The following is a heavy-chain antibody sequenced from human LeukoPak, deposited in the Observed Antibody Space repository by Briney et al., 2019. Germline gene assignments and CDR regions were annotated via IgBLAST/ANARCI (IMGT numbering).Heavy chain of an antibody. V-gene: IGHV3-9*01. Sequence: GRSLRLSCAASGFTFDNYAMHWVRQAPGKGLEWLSIISWNSGYIGYADSVKGRFTISRDNARKSLDLQMNSLRAEDTAFYYCAKVRGTYSSGYFFDYWGQGTLVTVSS. CDR3: AKVRGTYSSGYFFDY. J-gene: IGHJ4*02. CDR2: ISWNSGYI. CDR1: GFTFDNYA. D-gene: IGHD6-19*01.